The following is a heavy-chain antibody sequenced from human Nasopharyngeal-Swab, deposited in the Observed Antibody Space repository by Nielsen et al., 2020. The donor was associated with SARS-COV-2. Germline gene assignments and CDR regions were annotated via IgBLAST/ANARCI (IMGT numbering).Heavy chain of an antibody. Sequence: LRLSCTVSGGSISSGGYYWSWIRQHPGKGLEWIGYIYYSGSTYYNPSPKSRVTISVDTSKNQFSLKLSSVTAADTAVYYCARETLGLGIVVGDYWGQGTLVTVSS. CDR2: IYYSGST. D-gene: IGHD3-22*01. J-gene: IGHJ4*02. CDR3: ARETLGLGIVVGDY. V-gene: IGHV4-31*03. CDR1: GGSISSGGYY.